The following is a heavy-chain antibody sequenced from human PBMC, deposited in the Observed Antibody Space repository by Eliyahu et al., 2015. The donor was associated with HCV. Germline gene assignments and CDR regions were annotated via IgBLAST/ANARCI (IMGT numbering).Heavy chain of an antibody. CDR3: ARMWQEWLSNLYKYYYYMDV. J-gene: IGHJ6*03. Sequence: QVQLQESGPGLVKPSGTLSLTCDVSGGXLSSSNXWXWVRQPPGKGLEWIXGIYHNKRTIYNPSLKSRATMSIDKSKNQFSLELRSVTTADTAVYYCARMWQEWLSNLYKYYYYMDVWGKGTTVTVSS. V-gene: IGHV4-4*02. CDR2: IYHNKRT. D-gene: IGHD3-3*01. CDR1: GGXLSSSNX.